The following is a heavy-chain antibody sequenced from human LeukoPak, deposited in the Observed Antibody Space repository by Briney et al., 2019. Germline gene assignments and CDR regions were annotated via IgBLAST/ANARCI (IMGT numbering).Heavy chain of an antibody. V-gene: IGHV3-48*04. Sequence: GGSLRLSCAASAFNFSVYDMYWVRHAPGKGLEWVSYISSSSSTKYYADSVKGRFTISRDNSKNTLYLQMNSLRAEDTAVYFCARVATGSYDWFDPWGQGTLVTVSS. D-gene: IGHD3-10*01. J-gene: IGHJ5*02. CDR2: ISSSSSTK. CDR1: AFNFSVYD. CDR3: ARVATGSYDWFDP.